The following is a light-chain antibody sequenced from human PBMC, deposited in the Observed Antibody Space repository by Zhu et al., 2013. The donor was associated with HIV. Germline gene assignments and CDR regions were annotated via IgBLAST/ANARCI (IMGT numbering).Light chain of an antibody. Sequence: EIVLTQSPGTLSLSPGERATLSCRASQSLGRYLAWYQQKPGQAPRLLIYDASTRATGIPNRFSGSGSGTEFTLTISSPEPEDFAVYYCQHRANWPQSFGQGTKLEI. CDR2: DAS. V-gene: IGKV3-11*01. CDR3: QHRANWPQS. J-gene: IGKJ2*03. CDR1: QSLGRY.